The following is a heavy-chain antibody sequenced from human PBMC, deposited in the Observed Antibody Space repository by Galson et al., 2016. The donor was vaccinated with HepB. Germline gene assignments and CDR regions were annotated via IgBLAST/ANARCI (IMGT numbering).Heavy chain of an antibody. CDR2: ISYDGSNK. V-gene: IGHV3-30*18. D-gene: IGHD2-8*01. CDR3: AKDLDGCPITTCYRRYYFYMDV. CDR1: GFTFNSYG. Sequence: SLRLSCAASGFTFNSYGMHWVRQAPGKGLEWVAVISYDGSNKYYADSVKGRFTISRDNSKNTLYLQMNSLRAEDTAVYYCAKDLDGCPITTCYRRYYFYMDVWGKGTTVTVSS. J-gene: IGHJ6*03.